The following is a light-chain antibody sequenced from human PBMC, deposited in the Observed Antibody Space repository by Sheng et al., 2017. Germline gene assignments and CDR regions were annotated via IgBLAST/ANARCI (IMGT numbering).Light chain of an antibody. CDR3: MQSTHWPWT. J-gene: IGKJ1*01. Sequence: DVVMTQSPLSLPVTLGQPASISCRSSQSLVNSDGNTYLNWFQQRPGKSPRRLIYKVSNRDSGVPDRFSGSGSGTDFTLKISRVEAEDVGLYYCMQSTHWPWTFGQGTKVEIK. CDR2: KVS. V-gene: IGKV2-30*01. CDR1: QSLVNSDGNTY.